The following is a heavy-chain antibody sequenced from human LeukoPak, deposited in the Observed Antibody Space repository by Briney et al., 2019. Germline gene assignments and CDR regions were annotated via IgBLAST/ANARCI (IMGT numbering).Heavy chain of an antibody. V-gene: IGHV1-8*02. D-gene: IGHD3-10*01. Sequence: ASVKVSRKASGYTFTSYGISWVRQAPGQGLEWMGWMNPNSGNTGYAQKFQGRVTMTRNTSISTAYMELSSLRSEDTAVYYCARAGITMVRGVTHYYYYYYMDVWGKGTTVTISS. CDR1: GYTFTSYG. CDR3: ARAGITMVRGVTHYYYYYYMDV. CDR2: MNPNSGNT. J-gene: IGHJ6*03.